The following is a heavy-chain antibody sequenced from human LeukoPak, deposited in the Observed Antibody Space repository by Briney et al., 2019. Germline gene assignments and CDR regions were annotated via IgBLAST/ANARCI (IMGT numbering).Heavy chain of an antibody. CDR2: INAGNGNT. Sequence: ASVTVSCTASGYTFTIYAMHWVRQAPGQRLEWMGWINAGNGNTKYSQKFQGRVTITRDTSASTAYMELSSLRSEDTAVYYCAMILPDYWGQETLVTVSS. J-gene: IGHJ4*02. D-gene: IGHD3-16*01. CDR3: AMILPDY. V-gene: IGHV1-3*01. CDR1: GYTFTIYA.